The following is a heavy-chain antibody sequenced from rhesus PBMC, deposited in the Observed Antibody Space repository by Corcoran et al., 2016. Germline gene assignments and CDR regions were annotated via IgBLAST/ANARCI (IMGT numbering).Heavy chain of an antibody. J-gene: IGHJ4*01. D-gene: IGHD6-25*01. Sequence: QVQLQESGPGLVKPSETLSLTCAVSGGSFSSYWWSWIRQPPGKGLEWIGEINGNSGSTNYNPSLKSRVTISEDASRNQYSLELSSVTAADTAVYYCARSLRTSVYSGSWNGRWFDYWGQGVLVTVSS. CDR2: INGNSGST. CDR3: ARSLRTSVYSGSWNGRWFDY. V-gene: IGHV4-80*01. CDR1: GGSFSSYW.